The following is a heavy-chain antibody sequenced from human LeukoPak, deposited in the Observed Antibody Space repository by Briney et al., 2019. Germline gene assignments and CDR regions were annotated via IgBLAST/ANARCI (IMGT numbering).Heavy chain of an antibody. CDR3: ARDSSVCAFDV. D-gene: IGHD6-6*01. J-gene: IGHJ3*01. CDR2: INTGSTTI. CDR1: GFTFSPYT. V-gene: IGHV3-48*01. Sequence: PGGSRRLSCAASGFTFSPYTMHWFRQPPGKGLEWVSYINTGSTTIYYADSVKGRFTISRDNAKNSLYLQLNSLRAEDTAVYYCARDSSVCAFDVWGQGTMVTVSS.